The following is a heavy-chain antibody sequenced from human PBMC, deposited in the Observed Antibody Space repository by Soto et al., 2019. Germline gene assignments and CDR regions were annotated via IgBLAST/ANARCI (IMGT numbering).Heavy chain of an antibody. V-gene: IGHV3-33*01. CDR2: IWYDGSNK. D-gene: IGHD5-12*01. CDR3: ARARVSTNRFFDY. Sequence: PGGSLRLSCAASGFTFSSYGMHWVRQAPGKGLEWVAVIWYDGSNKYYADSVKGRFTISRDNSKNTLYLQMNSLRAEDTAVYYCARARVSTNRFFDYWGQGTLVTVSS. CDR1: GFTFSSYG. J-gene: IGHJ4*02.